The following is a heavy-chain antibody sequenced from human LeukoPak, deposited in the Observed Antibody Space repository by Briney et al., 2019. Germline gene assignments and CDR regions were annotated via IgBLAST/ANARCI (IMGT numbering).Heavy chain of an antibody. J-gene: IGHJ6*02. Sequence: GRSLRLSCAASGFTFSSSGMHWVCQAPGKGLEWVAVISYDGSNKYYADSVKGRFAISRDNSKNTLYVQMNSLRAEDAAVYYCAKEAGQYYYYGMDVWGQGTTVTVSS. CDR3: AKEAGQYYYYGMDV. D-gene: IGHD6-19*01. V-gene: IGHV3-30*18. CDR1: GFTFSSSG. CDR2: ISYDGSNK.